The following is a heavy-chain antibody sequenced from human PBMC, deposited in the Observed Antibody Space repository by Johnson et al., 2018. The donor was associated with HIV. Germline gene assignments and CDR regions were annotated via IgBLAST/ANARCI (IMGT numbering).Heavy chain of an antibody. D-gene: IGHD3-10*01. Sequence: QVQLLESGGGVVQPGRSLRLSCAASGFTFSSYAMHWVRQAPGKGLEWVAVISYDGSNKYYADSVKGRFTISRDNSKNTLYLQMNSLRAEDTAVYYCARDYHPRAKRSCFDIWGQGTMVTVSS. CDR2: ISYDGSNK. V-gene: IGHV3-30*04. CDR3: ARDYHPRAKRSCFDI. CDR1: GFTFSSYA. J-gene: IGHJ3*02.